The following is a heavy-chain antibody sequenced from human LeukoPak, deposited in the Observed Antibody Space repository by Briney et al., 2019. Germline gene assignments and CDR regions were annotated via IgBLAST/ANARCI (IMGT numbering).Heavy chain of an antibody. CDR2: IYYSGST. Sequence: PSQTLSLTCTVSGGSISSGDYYWSWIRQPPGKGLEWIGYIYYSGSTYYNPSLKSRVTISVDTSKNQFSLKLSSVTAADTAVYYCARAGVAYYDILTGYTKSNWFDPWGQGTLVTVSS. J-gene: IGHJ5*02. D-gene: IGHD3-9*01. CDR3: ARAGVAYYDILTGYTKSNWFDP. CDR1: GGSISSGDYY. V-gene: IGHV4-30-4*01.